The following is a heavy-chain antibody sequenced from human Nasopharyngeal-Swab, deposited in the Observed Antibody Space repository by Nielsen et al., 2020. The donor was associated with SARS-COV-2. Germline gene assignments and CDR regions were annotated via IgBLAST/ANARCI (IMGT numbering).Heavy chain of an antibody. D-gene: IGHD3-22*01. V-gene: IGHV4-39*01. Sequence: RQAPGKGLEWIGSIYYSGSTYYNPSLKSRVTISVGTSKNQFSLKLSSVTAADTAVYYCARLKITSATYYYDSSGAAPDYWGQGTLVTVSS. CDR3: ARLKITSATYYYDSSGAAPDY. J-gene: IGHJ4*02. CDR2: IYYSGST.